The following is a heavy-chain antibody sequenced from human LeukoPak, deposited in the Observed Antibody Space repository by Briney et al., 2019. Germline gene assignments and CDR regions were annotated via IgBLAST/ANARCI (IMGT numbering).Heavy chain of an antibody. CDR1: GFTFSSYA. V-gene: IGHV3-30*04. CDR3: ASAYYDSSGYYDY. J-gene: IGHJ4*02. D-gene: IGHD3-22*01. Sequence: PGVSLRLSCAASGFTFSSYAMHWVRQAPGKGLEWVAVISYDGSNKYYADSVKGRFTISRDNSKNTLYLQMNSLRAEDTAVYYCASAYYDSSGYYDYWGQGTLVTVSS. CDR2: ISYDGSNK.